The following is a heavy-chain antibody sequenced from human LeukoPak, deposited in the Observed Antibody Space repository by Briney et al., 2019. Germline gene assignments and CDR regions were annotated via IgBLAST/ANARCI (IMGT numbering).Heavy chain of an antibody. V-gene: IGHV1-69*13. D-gene: IGHD6-19*01. J-gene: IGHJ4*02. CDR3: ARDAGPGYSSGLFDY. Sequence: SVKVSCKASGGTFSSYAISWVRQAPGQGLEWRGGIIPIFGTANYAQKFQGRVTITADESTSTAYMELSSLRSEDTAVYYCARDAGPGYSSGLFDYWGQGTLVTVSS. CDR1: GGTFSSYA. CDR2: IIPIFGTA.